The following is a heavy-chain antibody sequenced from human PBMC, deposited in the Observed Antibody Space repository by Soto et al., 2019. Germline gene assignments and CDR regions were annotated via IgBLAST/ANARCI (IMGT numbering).Heavy chain of an antibody. CDR3: ASFRGFGELLPMDV. Sequence: EVQLLESGGGLVQPGGSLRLSCAASGFTFSSYAMSWVRQAPGKGLEWVSAISGSGGSTYYADSVKGRFTISRDNSKNTLYLQMNSLRAEDTAVYYCASFRGFGELLPMDVWGQGTTVTVSS. V-gene: IGHV3-23*01. CDR1: GFTFSSYA. CDR2: ISGSGGST. D-gene: IGHD3-10*01. J-gene: IGHJ6*02.